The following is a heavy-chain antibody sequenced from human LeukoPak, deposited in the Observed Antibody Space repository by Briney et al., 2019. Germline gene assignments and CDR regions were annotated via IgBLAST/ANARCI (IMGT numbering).Heavy chain of an antibody. CDR3: AKDVSRSHYYDSSGYPDY. D-gene: IGHD3-22*01. CDR2: ISWDGGST. V-gene: IGHV3-43*01. Sequence: GGSLRLSCAASGFTFDDYTMPWVRQAPGKGLDWVSLISWDGGSTYYADSVKGRFTISRDNSKNSLYLQMNSLRTEDTALYYCAKDVSRSHYYDSSGYPDYWGQGTLVTVSS. CDR1: GFTFDDYT. J-gene: IGHJ4*02.